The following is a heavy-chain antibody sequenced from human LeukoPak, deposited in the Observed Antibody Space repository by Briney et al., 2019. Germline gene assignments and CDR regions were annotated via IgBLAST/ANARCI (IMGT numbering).Heavy chain of an antibody. Sequence: PGGSLRLSCAASGFTFSFYALSWVRQAPGKGLEWISAINTAGRPYYADSVGGRFTISRDNSKDTVYLQMDSPRAEDTAVYYCARELGTRGWYTADYWGQGTLVIVSS. CDR2: INTAGRP. J-gene: IGHJ4*02. CDR1: GFTFSFYA. V-gene: IGHV3-23*01. CDR3: ARELGTRGWYTADY. D-gene: IGHD6-19*01.